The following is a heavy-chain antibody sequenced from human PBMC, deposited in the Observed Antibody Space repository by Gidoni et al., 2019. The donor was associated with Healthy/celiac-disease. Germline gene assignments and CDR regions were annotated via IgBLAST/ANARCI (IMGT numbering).Heavy chain of an antibody. CDR3: ARDLSSGWLGGFDY. Sequence: EVQLVESVGGLVQPGGSLRLSCAASGFPFRSYWMSWVRQAPGKGLEWVANIKQDGSEKYYVDSVKGRFTISRDNAKNSLYLQMNSLRAEDTAVYDWARDLSSGWLGGFDYWGQGTLVTVSS. J-gene: IGHJ4*02. CDR2: IKQDGSEK. V-gene: IGHV3-7*04. D-gene: IGHD6-19*01. CDR1: GFPFRSYW.